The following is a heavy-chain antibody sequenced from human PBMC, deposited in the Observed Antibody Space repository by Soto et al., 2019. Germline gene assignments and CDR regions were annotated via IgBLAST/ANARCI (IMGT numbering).Heavy chain of an antibody. CDR2: INAGNGNT. D-gene: IGHD3-22*01. J-gene: IGHJ5*02. CDR3: ARGDYYDSSVVRDLGP. V-gene: IGHV1-3*01. CDR1: GYTFTDYF. Sequence: VASVKVSCKASGYTFTDYFMNWMRQAPGQRLEWMGWINAGNGNTKYSQKLQGRVTITRDTSASTAYMQLSSLRSEDTAVYYCARGDYYDSSVVRDLGPWGQGTLVTVSS.